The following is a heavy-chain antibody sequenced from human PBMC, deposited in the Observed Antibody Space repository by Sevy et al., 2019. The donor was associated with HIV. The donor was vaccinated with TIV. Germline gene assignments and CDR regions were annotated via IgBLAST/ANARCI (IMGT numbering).Heavy chain of an antibody. Sequence: ASVKVSCRASGYSFTAYFLHWVRQAPGQGLEWMGRISPNSGGTVYAQNFQGRVTMTRDTSGTTAYMEVTRLKSDDTALYYCARASGPTVGAYFHYWGQGTLVTVSS. D-gene: IGHD3-10*01. CDR3: ARASGPTVGAYFHY. CDR1: GYSFTAYF. CDR2: ISPNSGGT. V-gene: IGHV1-2*06. J-gene: IGHJ4*02.